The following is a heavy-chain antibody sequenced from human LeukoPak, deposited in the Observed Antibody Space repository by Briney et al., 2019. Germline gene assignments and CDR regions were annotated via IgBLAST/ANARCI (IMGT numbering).Heavy chain of an antibody. CDR3: AKEGIVAVPAAMMDV. CDR2: ITSDGRTT. D-gene: IGHD2-2*01. CDR1: GFTFSSTW. J-gene: IGHJ6*04. Sequence: GGSLRLSCVASGFTFSSTWMHWFRQGAGKGLVWLSRITSDGRTTIYADSVEGRFTISRDNAKNTLYLQMNSLRVEDTALYYCAKEGIVAVPAAMMDVWGKGTTVTVSS. V-gene: IGHV3-74*01.